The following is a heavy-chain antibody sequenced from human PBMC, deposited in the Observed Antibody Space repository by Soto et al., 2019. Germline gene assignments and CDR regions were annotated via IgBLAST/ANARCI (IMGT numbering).Heavy chain of an antibody. D-gene: IGHD5-18*01. CDR2: INPSGGST. J-gene: IGHJ6*02. CDR1: GYTFTSYY. V-gene: IGHV1-46*01. CDR3: ARDIGKYSYGPEPVHYYYYGMDV. Sequence: ASVKVSCKASGYTFTSYYMHWVRQAPGQGLEWMGIINPSGGSTSYAQKFQGRVTMTRDTSTSTVYMELSSLRSEDTAVYYCARDIGKYSYGPEPVHYYYYGMDVWGQGTTVTVSS.